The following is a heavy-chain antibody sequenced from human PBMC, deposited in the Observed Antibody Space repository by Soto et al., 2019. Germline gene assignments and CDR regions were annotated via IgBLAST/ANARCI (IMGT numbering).Heavy chain of an antibody. D-gene: IGHD6-13*01. CDR3: TRDASRDSSARGWFDP. CDR2: ISSNSAYI. V-gene: IGHV3-21*01. CDR1: GFTFRSFT. Sequence: GGSLRLSCAASGFTFRSFTMNWVRQATGKGLEWVSTISSNSAYIYYTDALRGRFTISRDNAKNSLHLQMNSLRAEDTAVYYCTRDASRDSSARGWFDPWGPGTLVTVSS. J-gene: IGHJ5*02.